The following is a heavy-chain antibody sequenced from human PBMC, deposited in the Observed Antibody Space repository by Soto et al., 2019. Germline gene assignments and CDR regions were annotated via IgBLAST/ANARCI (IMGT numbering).Heavy chain of an antibody. CDR1: GYTFTGYY. D-gene: IGHD3-3*01. CDR3: ARGPAGDFWSGSNNPSGYGMDV. J-gene: IGHJ6*02. CDR2: INPNSGGT. Sequence: GASVKVSCKASGYTFTGYYMHWVRQAPGQGLEWMGWINPNSGGTNYAQKFQGWVTMTRDTSISTAYMELSRLRSDDTAVYYCARGPAGDFWSGSNNPSGYGMDVWGQGTTVTVSS. V-gene: IGHV1-2*04.